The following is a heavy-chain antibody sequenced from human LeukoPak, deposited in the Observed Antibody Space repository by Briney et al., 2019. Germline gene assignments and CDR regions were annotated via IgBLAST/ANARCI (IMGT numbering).Heavy chain of an antibody. CDR2: IIPIFGTA. CDR1: GGTFSSYA. J-gene: IGHJ4*02. Sequence: ASVKVSCKASGGTFSSYAISWVRPAAGQGREWVGGIIPIFGTANYAQKFQGGVTITADESTSAASMELSSLGSEDTAVYYCARDGKGYCTNGICSWDYWGQGTLVTVSS. V-gene: IGHV1-69*13. CDR3: ARDGKGYCTNGICSWDY. D-gene: IGHD2-8*01.